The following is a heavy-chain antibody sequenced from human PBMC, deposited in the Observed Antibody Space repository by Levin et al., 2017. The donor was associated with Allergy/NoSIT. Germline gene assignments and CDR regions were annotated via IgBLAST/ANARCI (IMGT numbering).Heavy chain of an antibody. J-gene: IGHJ5*02. CDR1: GGTFSSYA. CDR3: ASTAVGAAAGTLT. Sequence: KISCKASGGTFSSYAISWVRQAPGQGLEWMGGIIPIFGTANYAQKFQGRVTITADKSTSTAYMELSSLRSEDTAVYYCASTAVGAAAGTLTWGQGTLVTVSS. V-gene: IGHV1-69*06. CDR2: IIPIFGTA. D-gene: IGHD6-13*01.